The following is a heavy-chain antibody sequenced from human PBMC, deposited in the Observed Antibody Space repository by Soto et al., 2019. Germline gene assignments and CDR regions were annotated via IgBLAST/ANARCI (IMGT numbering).Heavy chain of an antibody. V-gene: IGHV4-28*01. CDR2: IHYSGIT. CDR1: GYSISSDNW. D-gene: IGHD1-26*01. Sequence: SETLSLTCGVSGYSISSDNWWVWIRQPPGKGLEWIGYIHYSGITYSNPSLKSRLTMSVDTSNNQFSLKLSFVTAVDRAVYYCATKDNGKYYFDLWGQGTLVTVSS. CDR3: ATKDNGKYYFDL. J-gene: IGHJ4*02.